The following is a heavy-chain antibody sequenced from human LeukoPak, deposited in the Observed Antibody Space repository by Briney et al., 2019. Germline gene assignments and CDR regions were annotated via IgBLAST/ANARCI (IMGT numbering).Heavy chain of an antibody. CDR3: ARDVYDAFDI. CDR2: IYTSGST. Sequence: PSQTLSLTCTVSGGSISSGSYYWSWIRQPAGKGLEWIGRIYTSGSTNYNPSLKSRVTIPVDTSKNQFSLKLSSVTAADTAVYYCARDVYDAFDIWGQGTMVTVSS. J-gene: IGHJ3*02. D-gene: IGHD2-8*01. V-gene: IGHV4-61*02. CDR1: GGSISSGSYY.